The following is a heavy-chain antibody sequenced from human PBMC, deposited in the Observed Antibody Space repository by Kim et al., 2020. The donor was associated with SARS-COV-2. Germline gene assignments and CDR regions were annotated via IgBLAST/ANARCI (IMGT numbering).Heavy chain of an antibody. Sequence: AKKFQERVTITRDMSTSTAYMELSSLRSEDTAVYYCAEGLKPYYYYGMDVWGQGTTVTVSS. V-gene: IGHV1-58*01. J-gene: IGHJ6*02. CDR3: AEGLKPYYYYGMDV.